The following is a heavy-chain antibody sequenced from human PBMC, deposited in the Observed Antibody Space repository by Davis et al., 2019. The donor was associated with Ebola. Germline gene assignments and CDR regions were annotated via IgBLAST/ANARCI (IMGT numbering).Heavy chain of an antibody. D-gene: IGHD6-13*01. CDR1: GGSISSYY. CDR3: ARRGTSSWYAGWFDP. J-gene: IGHJ5*02. Sequence: MPGGSLRLSCTVSGGSISSYYWSWIRQPPGKGLEWIGEINHSGSTNYNPSLKSRVTISVDTSKNQFSLKLSSVTAADTAMYYCARRGTSSWYAGWFDPWGQGTLVTVSS. CDR2: INHSGST. V-gene: IGHV4-59*08.